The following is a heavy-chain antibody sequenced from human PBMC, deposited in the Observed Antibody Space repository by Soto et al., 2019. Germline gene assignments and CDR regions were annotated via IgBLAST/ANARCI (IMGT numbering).Heavy chain of an antibody. Sequence: EGQLLEFGGGLVQPGGSLRLSCSASGFSFSSYAMGWVRQAPGKGLEWVSTISASGVSTYHADSVQGRFTVSRDNSKNTLYLQMNSLRVEDTAAYYCVKDRMSYNSVWDPFDVWGQGTLVTVFS. J-gene: IGHJ3*01. CDR2: ISASGVST. V-gene: IGHV3-23*01. D-gene: IGHD3-10*01. CDR3: VKDRMSYNSVWDPFDV. CDR1: GFSFSSYA.